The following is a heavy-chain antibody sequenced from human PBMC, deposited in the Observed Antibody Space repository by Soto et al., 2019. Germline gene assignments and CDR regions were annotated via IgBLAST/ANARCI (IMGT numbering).Heavy chain of an antibody. CDR2: IFYSGST. CDR1: SCSIRNYY. Sequence: SETLSLTCTVSSCSIRNYYWSWIRQPPGKGLEWIGYIFYSGSTNYNPSLKSRVTISRDTSQNQFSLMLTSVTAADTAAYYCARHQTAEPAVGYYFAYWGQGTLVTVSS. J-gene: IGHJ4*02. D-gene: IGHD2-2*01. V-gene: IGHV4-59*08. CDR3: ARHQTAEPAVGYYFAY.